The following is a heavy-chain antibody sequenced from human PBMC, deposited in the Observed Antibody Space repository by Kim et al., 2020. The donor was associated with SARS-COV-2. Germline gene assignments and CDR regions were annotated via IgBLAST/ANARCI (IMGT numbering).Heavy chain of an antibody. CDR2: ISSSSSYT. D-gene: IGHD6-19*01. J-gene: IGHJ4*02. CDR1: GFTFSDYY. Sequence: GGSLRLSCAASGFTFSDYYMSWIRQAPGKGLEWVSYISSSSSYTNYADSVKGRFTISRDNAKNSLYLQMNSLRAEDTAVYYCARRYRYSSGADYWGQGTLVTVSS. V-gene: IGHV3-11*06. CDR3: ARRYRYSSGADY.